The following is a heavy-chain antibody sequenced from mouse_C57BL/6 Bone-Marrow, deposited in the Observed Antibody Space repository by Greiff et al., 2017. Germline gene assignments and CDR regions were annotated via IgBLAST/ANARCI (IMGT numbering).Heavy chain of an antibody. Sequence: VQLVESGAELVKPGASVKLSCKASGYTFTEYTIHWVKQRSGQGLEWIGWFYPGSGSITYNEKFKDKATLTADKSSSTVYMELSRLTSEDAAVYFCARHERGYGYDPHFDYWGQGTTLTVSS. J-gene: IGHJ2*01. D-gene: IGHD2-2*01. CDR2: FYPGSGSI. V-gene: IGHV1-62-2*01. CDR1: GYTFTEYT. CDR3: ARHERGYGYDPHFDY.